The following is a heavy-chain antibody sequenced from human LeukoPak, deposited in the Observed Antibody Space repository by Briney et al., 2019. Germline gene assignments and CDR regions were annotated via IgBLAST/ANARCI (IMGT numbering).Heavy chain of an antibody. J-gene: IGHJ4*02. V-gene: IGHV3-23*01. CDR2: ISGSGGST. Sequence: PGGSLRLSCAASGFTFSSYAMSWVRRAPGKGLEWVSAISGSGGSTYYADSVKGRFTISRDNSKNTLYLQMNSLRAEDTAVYYCAKLPRGYSISTSFLFDYWGQGTLVTVSS. D-gene: IGHD2-2*01. CDR3: AKLPRGYSISTSFLFDY. CDR1: GFTFSSYA.